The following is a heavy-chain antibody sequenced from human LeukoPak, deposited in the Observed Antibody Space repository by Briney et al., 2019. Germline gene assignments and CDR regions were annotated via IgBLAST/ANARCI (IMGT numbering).Heavy chain of an antibody. CDR3: ARDVGDIVVVPAAKRGY. D-gene: IGHD2-2*01. Sequence: GGSLRLSCAASGFTFSSYSMNWVCQAPGKRLEWVSSISSSSSYIYYADSVKGRFTISRDNAKNSLYLQMNSLRAEDTAVYYCARDVGDIVVVPAAKRGYWGQGTLVTVSS. CDR1: GFTFSSYS. CDR2: ISSSSSYI. J-gene: IGHJ4*02. V-gene: IGHV3-21*01.